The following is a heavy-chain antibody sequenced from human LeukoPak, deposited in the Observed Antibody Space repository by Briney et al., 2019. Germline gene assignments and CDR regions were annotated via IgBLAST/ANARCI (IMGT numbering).Heavy chain of an antibody. CDR3: ARESSGTYYLKQ. D-gene: IGHD1-26*01. Sequence: GGSLRLSCAASGFTFSSYWMHWVRQTPGKGLVWVSRINNDGSSTRNADAVKGRFTISRDNAKNSLYLQMNSLRAEDTAVYYCARESSGTYYLKQWGQGTLVTVYS. CDR1: GFTFSSYW. V-gene: IGHV3-74*01. J-gene: IGHJ4*02. CDR2: INNDGSST.